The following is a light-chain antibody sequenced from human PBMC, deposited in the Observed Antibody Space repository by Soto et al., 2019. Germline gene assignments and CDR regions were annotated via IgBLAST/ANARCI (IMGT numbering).Light chain of an antibody. CDR2: DDT. Sequence: SYELTQPASVSVAPGQTARITCEGHNIGSKSVHWYQLRPGQAPVVVVYDDTDRPSGIPERFSGSNSGNTATLTITRVEAGDGAGYYCQVRDSSNDYLVFGGGTK. J-gene: IGLJ3*02. CDR3: QVRDSSNDYLV. CDR1: NIGSKS. V-gene: IGLV3-21*02.